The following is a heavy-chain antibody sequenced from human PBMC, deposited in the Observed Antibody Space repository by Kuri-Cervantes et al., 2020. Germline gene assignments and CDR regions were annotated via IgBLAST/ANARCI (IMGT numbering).Heavy chain of an antibody. CDR3: AKDRGYYGSGSYYNAAFDI. J-gene: IGHJ3*02. V-gene: IGHV3-9*01. CDR1: GFTFDDYA. CDR2: ISWNSGNI. Sequence: SLKISCAASGFTFDDYATHWVRQAPGKGLEWVSGISWNSGNIDYADSVKGRFTISRDNAKNSLYLQMKSLRAEDTALYYCAKDRGYYGSGSYYNAAFDIWGQGTMVTVS. D-gene: IGHD3-10*01.